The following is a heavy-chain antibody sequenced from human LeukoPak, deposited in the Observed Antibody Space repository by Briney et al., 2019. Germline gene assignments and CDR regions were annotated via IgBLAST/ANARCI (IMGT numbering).Heavy chain of an antibody. V-gene: IGHV3-11*05. CDR3: ARDWRSSGCFDY. CDR2: ISGSTTYT. D-gene: IGHD6-19*01. Sequence: PGGSLRLSCGASGFXFSDYYISWIRQAPGKGLEWVSYISGSTTYTNYADSVKGRFTISRDNAKNSLYLQMNSLRAEDTAVYYCARDWRSSGCFDYWGQGTLVTVSS. CDR1: GFXFSDYY. J-gene: IGHJ4*02.